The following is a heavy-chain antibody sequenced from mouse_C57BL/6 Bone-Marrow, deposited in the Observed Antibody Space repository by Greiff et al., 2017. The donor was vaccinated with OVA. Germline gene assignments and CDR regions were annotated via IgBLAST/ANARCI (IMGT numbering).Heavy chain of an antibody. Sequence: VQLQQSGPELVRPGVSVKISCKGSGYTFTDYAMYWVKQSHAKSLEWIGVISAYYGDASYNQKFKDKATMTVDKSSSTAYMELARLTSEDSAVYYCASGSCYGSSQYYFDYWGQGTTLTVSS. CDR3: ASGSCYGSSQYYFDY. V-gene: IGHV1-67*01. CDR2: ISAYYGDA. D-gene: IGHD1-1*01. CDR1: GYTFTDYA. J-gene: IGHJ2*01.